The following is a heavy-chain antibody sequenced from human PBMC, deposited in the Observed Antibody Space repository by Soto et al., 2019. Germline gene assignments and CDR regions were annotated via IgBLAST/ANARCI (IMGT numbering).Heavy chain of an antibody. D-gene: IGHD2-8*01. CDR2: INPNSGGT. Sequence: GASVKVSCKASGYTFTGYYMHWVRQAPGQGLEWMGWINPNSGGTNYAQKFQGRVTMTRDTSISTAYMELSRLRSDDTAVYYCARESYCTNGVCYSRRSVPHIDYWGQGTLVTVSS. V-gene: IGHV1-2*02. J-gene: IGHJ4*02. CDR3: ARESYCTNGVCYSRRSVPHIDY. CDR1: GYTFTGYY.